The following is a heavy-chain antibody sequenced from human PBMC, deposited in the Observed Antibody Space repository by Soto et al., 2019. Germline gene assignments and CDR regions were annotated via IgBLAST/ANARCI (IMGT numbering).Heavy chain of an antibody. CDR1: GYTFTSYA. V-gene: IGHV1-3*01. Sequence: GASVKVSCKASGYTFTSYAMHWVRQAPGQRLEWMGWINAGNGNTKYSQKFQGRVTITRDTSASTAYMELSSLRSEDTAVYYCARDRRRVAATPSWWFDPWGQGTLVTVSS. CDR3: ARDRRRVAATPSWWFDP. D-gene: IGHD2-15*01. J-gene: IGHJ5*02. CDR2: INAGNGNT.